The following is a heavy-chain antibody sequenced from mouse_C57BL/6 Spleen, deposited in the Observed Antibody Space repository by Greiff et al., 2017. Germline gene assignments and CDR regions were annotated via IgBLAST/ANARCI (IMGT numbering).Heavy chain of an antibody. V-gene: IGHV1-54*01. J-gene: IGHJ2*01. CDR2: INPGSGGT. D-gene: IGHD2-1*01. Sequence: VQLQQSGAELVRPGTSVKVSCKASGYAFTNYLIEWVKQRPGQGLEWIGVINPGSGGTKYNEKFKGKATLTADKSSSTAYMQLSRLTSEDSAVYFGARGNYGNYDTFFDYWGQGTTLTVSS. CDR1: GYAFTNYL. CDR3: ARGNYGNYDTFFDY.